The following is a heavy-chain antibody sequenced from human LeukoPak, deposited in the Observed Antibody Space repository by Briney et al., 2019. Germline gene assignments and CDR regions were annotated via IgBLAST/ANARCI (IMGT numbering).Heavy chain of an antibody. D-gene: IGHD6-19*01. V-gene: IGHV4-4*07. CDR2: IYTSGST. CDR3: ARLSAVAGTVYFDY. J-gene: IGHJ4*02. CDR1: GGSISSYY. Sequence: TSETLSLTCTVSGGSISSYYWSWIRQPAGKGLEWIGRIYTSGSTNYNPSLKSRVTMSVDTSKNQFSLKLSSVTAADTAVYYCARLSAVAGTVYFDYWGQGTLVTVSS.